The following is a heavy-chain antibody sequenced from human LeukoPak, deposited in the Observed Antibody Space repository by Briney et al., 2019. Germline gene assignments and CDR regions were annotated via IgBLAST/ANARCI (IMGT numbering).Heavy chain of an antibody. J-gene: IGHJ4*02. CDR3: AKSRYEYSGSYLSY. CDR2: ISGSGGST. Sequence: GRSLRLSCAASGFTFSSYAMSWVRQAPGKGLEWVSAISGSGGSTYYADSVKGRSTISRDNSKNTLYLQMNSLRAEDTAVYYCAKSRYEYSGSYLSYWGQGTLVTASS. V-gene: IGHV3-23*01. CDR1: GFTFSSYA. D-gene: IGHD1-26*01.